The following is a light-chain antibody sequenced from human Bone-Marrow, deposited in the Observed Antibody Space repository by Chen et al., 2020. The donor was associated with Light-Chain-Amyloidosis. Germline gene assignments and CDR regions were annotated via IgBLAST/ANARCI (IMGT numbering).Light chain of an antibody. CDR3: FSYAGSSPYV. CDR2: DVN. V-gene: IGLV2-11*01. CDR1: SSDCGGYDS. J-gene: IGLJ1*01. Sequence: QPALTQPRSVSWSPGQSVTITCTGTSSDCGGYDSVSCSQQHPAKAPKFLIYDVNKRPSGVPDRFSGSKSGNSASLTICGLQTEDEADYVCFSYAGSSPYVIGTGPTVTVL.